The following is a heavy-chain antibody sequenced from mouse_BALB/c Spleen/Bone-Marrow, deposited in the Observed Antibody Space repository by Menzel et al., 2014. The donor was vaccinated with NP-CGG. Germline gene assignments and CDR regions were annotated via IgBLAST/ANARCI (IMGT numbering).Heavy chain of an antibody. CDR1: GLSLTSYG. V-gene: IGHV2-9*02. D-gene: IGHD1-1*01. J-gene: IGHJ3*01. Sequence: VKLVESGPGLVAPSQSLSITCTVSGLSLTSYGVHWVRQPPGKGLEWLGVIWAGGSIIYNSALMSRLSISKDNSKSQVFLKMNSLQTDDTAMYYCASSYYGSSQFAYWGQGTLVTVSA. CDR3: ASSYYGSSQFAY. CDR2: IWAGGSI.